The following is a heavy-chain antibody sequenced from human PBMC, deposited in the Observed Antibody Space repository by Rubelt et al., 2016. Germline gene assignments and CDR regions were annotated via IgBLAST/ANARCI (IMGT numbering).Heavy chain of an antibody. CDR1: GFTFSSYE. Sequence: EVQLVESGGGLVQPGGSLRLSCATSGFTFSSYEMNWVRQAPGKGLEWVSYISSGGSSIYYADSVKGRFTIFRDNVKNSLFLQLNSLRAEDTAVYYCVRANAAHSSGYSFIDYGGQGTLVTVSS. CDR3: VRANAAHSSGYSFIDY. J-gene: IGHJ4*02. D-gene: IGHD3-22*01. V-gene: IGHV3-48*03. CDR2: ISSGGSSI.